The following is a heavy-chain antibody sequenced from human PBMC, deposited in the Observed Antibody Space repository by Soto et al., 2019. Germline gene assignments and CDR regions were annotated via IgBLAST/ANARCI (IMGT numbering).Heavy chain of an antibody. J-gene: IGHJ5*02. CDR2: ISGHNGNT. Sequence: QVQLVQSGDEVKKTGASVKVSCRASGYTLTNYGISWLRQAPGQGLFWMGWISGHNGNTLYAQNDQGILTFTINTYENTAETELISRTIGDTPMYHCVRDWPLSPCAQGTLVTVSS. D-gene: IGHD3-10*01. V-gene: IGHV1-18*01. CDR3: VRDWPLSP. CDR1: GYTLTNYG.